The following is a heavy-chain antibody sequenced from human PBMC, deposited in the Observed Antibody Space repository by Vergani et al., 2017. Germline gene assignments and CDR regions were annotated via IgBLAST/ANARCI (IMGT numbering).Heavy chain of an antibody. V-gene: IGHV1-69*01. D-gene: IGHD6-19*01. CDR3: ARGGRAKWLVQVCLDY. CDR1: GGTFSSYS. Sequence: QVQLVQSGAEVKKPGSSVKVSCKASGGTFSSYSTPWVRQAPGQGLEWMGGIIPMFGTTYYAQKFQGRVTITADESTSTAYMELNSLRSEDTAVYCCARGGRAKWLVQVCLDYWGQETLVTVSS. CDR2: IIPMFGTT. J-gene: IGHJ4*02.